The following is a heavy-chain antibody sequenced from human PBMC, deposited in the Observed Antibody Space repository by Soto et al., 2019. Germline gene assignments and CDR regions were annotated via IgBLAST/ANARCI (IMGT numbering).Heavy chain of an antibody. J-gene: IGHJ4*02. V-gene: IGHV3-11*06. Sequence: LRLSCAASGFTFSDYYMSWIRQAPGKGLEWVSYISSSSSYTNYADSVKGRFTISRDNAKNSLYLQMNSLRAEDTAVYYCAKGVLTDHYFDYWGQGTLVTVSS. D-gene: IGHD3-10*01. CDR3: AKGVLTDHYFDY. CDR1: GFTFSDYY. CDR2: ISSSSSYT.